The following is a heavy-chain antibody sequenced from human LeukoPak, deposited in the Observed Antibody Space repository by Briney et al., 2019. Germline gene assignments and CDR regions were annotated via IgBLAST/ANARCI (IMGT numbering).Heavy chain of an antibody. CDR2: IIPILGIA. V-gene: IGHV1-69*04. Sequence: SVKVSCKASGGTFSSYAISWVRQAPGQGLEWMGRIIPILGIANYAQKFQGRVTITADKSTSTAYMELSSLRSEDTAVYYCASGTEDAYNYLPFDYWGQGTLVTVSS. CDR3: ASGTEDAYNYLPFDY. D-gene: IGHD5-24*01. J-gene: IGHJ4*02. CDR1: GGTFSSYA.